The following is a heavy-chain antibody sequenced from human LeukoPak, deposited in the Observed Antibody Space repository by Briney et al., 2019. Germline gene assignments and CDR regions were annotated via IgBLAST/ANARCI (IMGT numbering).Heavy chain of an antibody. Sequence: ASVKVSCKASGYTFTSYYMHWVRQAPGQGLEWMGIINPSGGSTSYAQKFQGRVTMTRDTSTSTVYMELSSLRSEDTAVYYCARTGGDCSSTSCYRNWFDPWGQGTLVTVSS. CDR3: ARTGGDCSSTSCYRNWFDP. CDR1: GYTFTSYY. D-gene: IGHD2-2*01. CDR2: INPSGGST. V-gene: IGHV1-46*01. J-gene: IGHJ5*02.